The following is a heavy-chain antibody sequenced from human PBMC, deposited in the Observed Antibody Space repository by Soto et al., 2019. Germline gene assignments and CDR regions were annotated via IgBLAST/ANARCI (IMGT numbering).Heavy chain of an antibody. J-gene: IGHJ4*02. CDR2: TYSSGST. CDR1: GGYISGYY. V-gene: IGHV4-59*01. D-gene: IGHD4-17*01. CDR3: ARGGDYADPFDF. Sequence: QVQLQASGPGLVKPAETLSLTCTVSGGYISGYYWPWIRQPPGKGLEWIGFTYSSGSTTSNPSLKNRVSISIDTSRKEFSLKLTSVTPADTAVYYCARGGDYADPFDFWGQGTLVTVSS.